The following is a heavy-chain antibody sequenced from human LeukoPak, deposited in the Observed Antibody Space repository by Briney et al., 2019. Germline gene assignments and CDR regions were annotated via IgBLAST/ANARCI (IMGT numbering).Heavy chain of an antibody. V-gene: IGHV3-74*01. D-gene: IGHD3-3*01. CDR2: INSDGSST. Sequence: GGSLRLSCAASGFTFSSYWMHWVRQAPGKGLVWVSRINSDGSSTSYADSVKSRFTISRDNAENTLYLQMNSLGAEDTAVYYCARGGYDFWSGYFIDYWGQGTLVTVSS. CDR1: GFTFSSYW. CDR3: ARGGYDFWSGYFIDY. J-gene: IGHJ4*02.